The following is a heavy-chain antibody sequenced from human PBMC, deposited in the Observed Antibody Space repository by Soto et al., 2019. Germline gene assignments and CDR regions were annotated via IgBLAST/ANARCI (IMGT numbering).Heavy chain of an antibody. D-gene: IGHD3-10*01. CDR3: ARPRHYGPGSAVPPREYAMDV. Sequence: QLQLQESGPGLVKPSETLSLTCTVSGGSISSSNSYWGWIRQPPGNGLEWIGSIYYTGTTYYNPPLKSRVTISAEKSKNQFSLKRGSVTAADAAVDYCARPRHYGPGSAVPPREYAMDVWGKGTTVTVSS. V-gene: IGHV4-39*01. CDR1: GGSISSSNSY. J-gene: IGHJ6*04. CDR2: IYYTGTT.